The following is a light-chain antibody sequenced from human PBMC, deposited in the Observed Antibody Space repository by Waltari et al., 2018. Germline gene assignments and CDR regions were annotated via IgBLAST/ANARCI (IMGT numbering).Light chain of an antibody. CDR1: GSDVGGYTY. V-gene: IGLV2-11*01. J-gene: IGLJ2*01. CDR3: CSYAGDYSWI. CDR2: EVS. Sequence: QSALTQPRSVSGSPGQSVTISCTGAGSDVGGYTYVSWYQQHPGKAPKLMLDEVSKRPSGVPDRFSGSKSGNTASLTISGLQAEDEADYYCCSYAGDYSWIFGGGTKVTVL.